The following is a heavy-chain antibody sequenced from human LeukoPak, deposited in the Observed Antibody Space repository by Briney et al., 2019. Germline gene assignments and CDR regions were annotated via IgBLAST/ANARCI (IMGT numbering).Heavy chain of an antibody. CDR1: GGTFSTFA. Sequence: SVKVSCKASGGTFSTFAINWLRQAPGQGLEWMGGIIPISGTSKTAQKFQDRVTISADKFTSTVFMDLSSLRSEDTAVYYCARQLSAYNMGGDPFNYWGQGTLVTVSS. J-gene: IGHJ4*02. V-gene: IGHV1-69*06. CDR2: IIPISGTS. D-gene: IGHD3-16*02. CDR3: ARQLSAYNMGGDPFNY.